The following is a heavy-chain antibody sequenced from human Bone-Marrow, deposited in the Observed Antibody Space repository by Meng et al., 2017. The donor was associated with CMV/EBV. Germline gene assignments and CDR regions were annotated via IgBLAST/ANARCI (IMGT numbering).Heavy chain of an antibody. V-gene: IGHV3-23*03. CDR1: GFTFSSYA. Sequence: GESLKISCAASGFTFSSYAMSWVRQAPGKGLEWVSVIYSGGSTFYADSVKGRFTISRDNSRNTLYLQMNSLRAEDTAIYYCARGSAANSSWYAYPLDYWGQGTLVTVSS. D-gene: IGHD2-2*01. CDR3: ARGSAANSSWYAYPLDY. CDR2: IYSGGST. J-gene: IGHJ4*02.